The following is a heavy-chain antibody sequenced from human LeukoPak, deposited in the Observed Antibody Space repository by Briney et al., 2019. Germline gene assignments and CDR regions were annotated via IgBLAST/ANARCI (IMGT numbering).Heavy chain of an antibody. CDR2: SSGSGGST. J-gene: IGHJ4*02. D-gene: IGHD6-19*01. CDR3: ARVSWFHVSSGSVY. V-gene: IGHV3-23*01. Sequence: GGSLRLSCAASGFTFSTYDMSWVRQAPGKGLEWVSASSGSGGSTYYADSVKGRFTISRDNSKNTLYLQMNSLRAEDTAVYYCARVSWFHVSSGSVYWGQGTLVTVSS. CDR1: GFTFSTYD.